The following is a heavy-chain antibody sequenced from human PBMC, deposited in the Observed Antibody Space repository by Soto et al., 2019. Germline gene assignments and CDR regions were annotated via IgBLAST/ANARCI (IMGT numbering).Heavy chain of an antibody. CDR1: GYSFTSYW. CDR3: EIQYCSGGSCDSEYFQH. D-gene: IGHD2-15*01. V-gene: IGHV5-51*01. Sequence: PGESLKISCKGSGYSFTSYWIGWVRQMPGKGLEWMGIIYPGDSDTRYGPSFQGQVTISADKSISTAYLQWSSLKASDTAMYYCEIQYCSGGSCDSEYFQHWGQGTLVTVSS. CDR2: IYPGDSDT. J-gene: IGHJ1*01.